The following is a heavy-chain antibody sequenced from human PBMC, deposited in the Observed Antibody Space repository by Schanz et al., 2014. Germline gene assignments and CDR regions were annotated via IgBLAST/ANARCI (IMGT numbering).Heavy chain of an antibody. D-gene: IGHD3-9*01. CDR1: GYSLNELS. CDR3: AKVDRTRYYAMDV. Sequence: QVQLVQSGAEVKKPGASVKVSCKVSGYSLNELSMHWVRQAPGKGLEWLGGFDVEDGETIYAQKFQGRVTMTADKSTSTVYMEVSGLRSEDTAVYYCAKVDRTRYYAMDVWGQGTTVTVSS. CDR2: FDVEDGET. V-gene: IGHV1-24*01. J-gene: IGHJ6*02.